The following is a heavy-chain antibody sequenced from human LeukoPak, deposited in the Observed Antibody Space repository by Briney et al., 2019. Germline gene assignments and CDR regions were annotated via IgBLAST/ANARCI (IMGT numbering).Heavy chain of an antibody. CDR1: GYTFTNND. V-gene: IGHV1-8*01. CDR2: MNPNSGNT. D-gene: IGHD3-22*01. J-gene: IGHJ4*02. Sequence: ASVKVSCKASGYTFTNNDINWVRQATGQGLEWLGWMNPNSGNTGYAQKFQGRVTMTRNTSINTAYMELSSLKSEDTAVYYCARGRKYSSGPGFDYWAQGTLVTVSS. CDR3: ARGRKYSSGPGFDY.